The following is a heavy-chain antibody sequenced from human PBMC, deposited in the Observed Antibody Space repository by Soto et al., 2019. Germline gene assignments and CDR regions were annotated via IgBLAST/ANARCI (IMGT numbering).Heavy chain of an antibody. CDR2: IYPGDSDS. V-gene: IGHV5-51*01. J-gene: IGHJ4*02. D-gene: IGHD1-26*01. Sequence: GESLKISCTASGYSFITYWIGWVRQMPGKGLEWLGVIYPGDSDSRYSPSFQGLVTISADKSVSTAYLQWSSLRASDTAMYYCARLVGATTSGFDYWGQGTLVTSPQ. CDR1: GYSFITYW. CDR3: ARLVGATTSGFDY.